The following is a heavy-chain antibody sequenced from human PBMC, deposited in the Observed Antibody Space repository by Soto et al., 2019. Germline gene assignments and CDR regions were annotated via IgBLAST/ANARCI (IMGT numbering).Heavy chain of an antibody. CDR2: IYYSGST. V-gene: IGHV4-59*01. D-gene: IGHD6-13*01. Sequence: SETLSLTCTVSGGSISSYYWSWIREPPGKGLEWIGYIYYSGSTNYNPSLKSRVTISVDTSKNQFSLKLSSVTAADTAVYYCAREGVSSSWYNYYGMDVWGQGTTVT. CDR3: AREGVSSSWYNYYGMDV. CDR1: GGSISSYY. J-gene: IGHJ6*02.